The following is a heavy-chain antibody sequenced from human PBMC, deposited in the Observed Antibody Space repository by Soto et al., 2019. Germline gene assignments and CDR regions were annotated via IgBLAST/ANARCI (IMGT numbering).Heavy chain of an antibody. D-gene: IGHD1-1*01. V-gene: IGHV3-74*01. CDR1: GVTFSSYW. CDR3: ARDNWNSY. Sequence: GGSLTLSCAGSGVTFSSYWRYWVRQAPGKGLVWVSRVKSDGSSTSYADSVKGRFTISRDNAKNTLYLQMNSLRAEDTAVYYCARDNWNSYWGQGTLVTVSS. CDR2: VKSDGSST. J-gene: IGHJ4*02.